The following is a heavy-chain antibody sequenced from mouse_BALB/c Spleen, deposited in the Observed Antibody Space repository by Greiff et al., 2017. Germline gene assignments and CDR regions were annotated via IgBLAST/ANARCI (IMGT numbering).Heavy chain of an antibody. CDR2: ISYSGST. CDR3: AIYYGFPYAMDY. V-gene: IGHV3-2*02. Sequence: EVKLMESGPGLVKPSQSLSLTCTVTGYSITSDYAWNWIRQFPGNKLEWMGYISYSGSTSYNPSLKSRISITRDTSKNQFFLQLNSVTTEDTATYYCAIYYGFPYAMDYWGQGTSVTVSS. CDR1: GYSITSDYA. D-gene: IGHD2-2*01. J-gene: IGHJ4*01.